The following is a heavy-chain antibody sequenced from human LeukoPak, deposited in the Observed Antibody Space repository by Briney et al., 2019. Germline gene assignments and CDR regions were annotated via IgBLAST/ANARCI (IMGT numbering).Heavy chain of an antibody. V-gene: IGHV3-64D*09. Sequence: GRSLRLSCSASGFTFSSYAMHWVRQAPGNGLEYVSAISSNGGTIYYPDSVKGRFTISRDNSKNTLYLQMSSLRAEDTAVYYCVKGSESYCDSKSDYWGQGTLVTVSS. D-gene: IGHD3-22*01. CDR2: ISSNGGTI. CDR3: VKGSESYCDSKSDY. J-gene: IGHJ4*02. CDR1: GFTFSSYA.